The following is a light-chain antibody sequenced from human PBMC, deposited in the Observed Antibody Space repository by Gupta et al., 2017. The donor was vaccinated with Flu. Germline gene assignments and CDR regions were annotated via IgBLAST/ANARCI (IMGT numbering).Light chain of an antibody. J-gene: IGKJ1*01. CDR1: RDRSNY. CDR2: AAS. Sequence: GDRVSSTCRPSRDRSNYLAWYQQKPGKVPKLLIYAASTLQSGVPARFSGSGSGTDFTLTISSLQPEDVAAYYCQKYNSAPRTFGQGTKVEIK. V-gene: IGKV1-27*01. CDR3: QKYNSAPRT.